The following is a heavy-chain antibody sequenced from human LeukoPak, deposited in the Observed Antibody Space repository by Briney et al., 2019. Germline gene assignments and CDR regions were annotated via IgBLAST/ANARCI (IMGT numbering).Heavy chain of an antibody. CDR2: ISSSGST. J-gene: IGHJ4*02. CDR1: GDSITYFY. V-gene: IGHV4-4*07. D-gene: IGHD3-16*01. Sequence: PSETLSLTCSVSGDSITYFYWSWIRQAAGKGLEWIGRISSSGSTDYNASLKSRVTMSVDTSKNQFSLKLSSVTAADTAVYYCARGWVFDYWGQGTLVTVSS. CDR3: ARGWVFDY.